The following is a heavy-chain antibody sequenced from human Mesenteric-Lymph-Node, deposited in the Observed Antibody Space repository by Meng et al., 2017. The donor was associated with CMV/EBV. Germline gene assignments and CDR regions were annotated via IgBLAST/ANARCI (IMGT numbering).Heavy chain of an antibody. CDR2: INWTGTST. D-gene: IGHD3-10*01. CDR1: GFTFEDYG. CDR3: AREFGF. Sequence: GGSLRLSCAASGFTFEDYGMSWVRQAPGKGLEWVSGINWTGTSTGYGDSVKGRFTISRDNAKKSLYLEMNSLRAEDTAVYYCAREFGFWGLGTLVTVSS. V-gene: IGHV3-20*04. J-gene: IGHJ4*02.